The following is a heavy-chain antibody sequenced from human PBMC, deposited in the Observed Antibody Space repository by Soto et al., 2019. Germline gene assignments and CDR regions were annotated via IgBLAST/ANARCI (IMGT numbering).Heavy chain of an antibody. D-gene: IGHD3-3*01. CDR2: MNPNSGNT. Sequence: QVQLVQSGAEVKKPGASVKVSCKASGYTFTSYDINWVRQATGQGLEWMGWMNPNSGNTGYAQKFQGGVTMTRNTSISTAYMELSSLRSEDTAVYYCARVEIHYDFWSGYYTSYYYMDVWGKGTTVTVSS. CDR1: GYTFTSYD. CDR3: ARVEIHYDFWSGYYTSYYYMDV. J-gene: IGHJ6*03. V-gene: IGHV1-8*01.